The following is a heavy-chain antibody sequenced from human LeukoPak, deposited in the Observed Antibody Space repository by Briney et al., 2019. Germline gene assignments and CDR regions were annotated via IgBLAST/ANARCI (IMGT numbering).Heavy chain of an antibody. Sequence: PGRSLRLSCAASGFTFDDYAMHWVRQAPGKGLEWVSGISWNSGSIGYADSVKGRFTISRDNAKNSLYLQMNSLRAEDTALYYCAKGRGYSYGLDYWGQGTLVTVSS. D-gene: IGHD5-18*01. V-gene: IGHV3-9*01. CDR3: AKGRGYSYGLDY. J-gene: IGHJ4*02. CDR1: GFTFDDYA. CDR2: ISWNSGSI.